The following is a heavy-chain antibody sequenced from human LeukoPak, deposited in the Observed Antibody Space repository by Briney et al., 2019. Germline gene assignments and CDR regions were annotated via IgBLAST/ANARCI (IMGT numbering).Heavy chain of an antibody. D-gene: IGHD3-10*01. CDR2: IYTTGST. CDR1: GASVSSYY. V-gene: IGHV4-4*07. CDR3: ARAVIQLDPYRGLWFGKYSWFDP. Sequence: SETLSLTCTVSGASVSSYYWSWIRQPAGQGLEWIGRIYTTGSTNYNPSLKSRVTISVDKSKNQFSLKLSSVTAADTAVYYCARAVIQLDPYRGLWFGKYSWFDPWGQGTLVTVSS. J-gene: IGHJ5*02.